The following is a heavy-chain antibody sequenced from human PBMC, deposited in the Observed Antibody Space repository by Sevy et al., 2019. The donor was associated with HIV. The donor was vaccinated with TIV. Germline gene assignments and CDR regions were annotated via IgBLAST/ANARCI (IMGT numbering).Heavy chain of an antibody. V-gene: IGHV3-30-3*01. CDR2: ISYVGSNE. J-gene: IGHJ3*02. Sequence: GGSLRLPCAASGFTFSSYAMHWVRQAPGKGLEWVTVISYVGSNEYYADSVKGRFTISRDNSNNTLYLLMNSLRVEDTAVYYCASLRYYYGSGTDYSDSFDIWGQGTMVTVSS. CDR3: ASLRYYYGSGTDYSDSFDI. D-gene: IGHD3-10*01. CDR1: GFTFSSYA.